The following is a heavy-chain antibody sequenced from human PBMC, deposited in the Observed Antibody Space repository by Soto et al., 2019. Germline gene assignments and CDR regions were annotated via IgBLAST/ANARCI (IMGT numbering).Heavy chain of an antibody. J-gene: IGHJ6*02. V-gene: IGHV4-34*01. D-gene: IGHD3-10*01. Sequence: RQPLGKGLEWIGEINHSGSTNYNPSLKRRVTISVDTSKNQFSLKLSSVTAADTAVYYCARGLWFGQLFPCYYYYGMDVLGQGPSVT. CDR3: ARGLWFGQLFPCYYYYGMDV. CDR2: INHSGST.